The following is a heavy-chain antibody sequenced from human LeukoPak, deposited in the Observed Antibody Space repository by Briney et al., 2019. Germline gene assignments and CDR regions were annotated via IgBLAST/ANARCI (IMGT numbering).Heavy chain of an antibody. CDR1: GFTFSSYA. Sequence: PGRSLRLSCAASGFTFSSYAMHWVRQAPGKGLEWVAVISYDGSNKHYADSVKGRFTISRDNSKNTLYLQMNSLRAEDTAVYYCARILYSSGWYTFDYWGQGTLVTVSS. D-gene: IGHD6-19*01. CDR2: ISYDGSNK. J-gene: IGHJ4*02. CDR3: ARILYSSGWYTFDY. V-gene: IGHV3-30-3*01.